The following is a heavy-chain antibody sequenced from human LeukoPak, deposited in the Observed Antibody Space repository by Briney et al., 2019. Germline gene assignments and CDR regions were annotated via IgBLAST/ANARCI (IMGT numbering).Heavy chain of an antibody. CDR3: ARDFSSSSTVYYYYYMDV. Sequence: SETLSLTCTVSGGSISSRTYYWGWIRQPPGKGLEWIGTIYYSGTTYYNPSLKSRVTISLDTSKNQFSLKLSSVTAADTAIYYCARDFSSSSTVYYYYYMDVWGKGTTVTISS. V-gene: IGHV4-39*07. CDR2: IYYSGTT. D-gene: IGHD6-6*01. J-gene: IGHJ6*03. CDR1: GGSISSRTYY.